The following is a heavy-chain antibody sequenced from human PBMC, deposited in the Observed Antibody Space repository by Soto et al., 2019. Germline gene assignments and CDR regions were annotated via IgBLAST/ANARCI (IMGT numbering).Heavy chain of an antibody. J-gene: IGHJ4*02. D-gene: IGHD2-2*01. Sequence: ASVKVSCKVSGYTLTELSMHWVRQAPGKGLEWMGGFDPEDGETIYAQKFQGRVTMTEDTSTDTAYMELSSLRSEDTAVYYCATRTASDCSSTSCYAGDWGQGTLVTVSS. CDR3: ATRTASDCSSTSCYAGD. V-gene: IGHV1-24*01. CDR1: GYTLTELS. CDR2: FDPEDGET.